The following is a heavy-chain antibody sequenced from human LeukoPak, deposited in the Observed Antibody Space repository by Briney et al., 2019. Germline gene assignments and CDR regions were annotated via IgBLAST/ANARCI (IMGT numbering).Heavy chain of an antibody. CDR2: IYYSGST. CDR3: ARSHLASGYLDAFDI. Sequence: PSETLSLTCTVSGGSISSYYWSWIRQPPGKGLEWIGYIYYSGSTNYNPSLKSRVTISVDTSKNQFSLKLSSVTAADTAVYYCARSHLASGYLDAFDIWGQGTMVTVSS. D-gene: IGHD3-3*01. V-gene: IGHV4-59*01. J-gene: IGHJ3*02. CDR1: GGSISSYY.